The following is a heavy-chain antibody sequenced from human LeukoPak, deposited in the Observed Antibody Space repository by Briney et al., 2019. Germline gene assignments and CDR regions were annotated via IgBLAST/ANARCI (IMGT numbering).Heavy chain of an antibody. V-gene: IGHV1-8*01. CDR1: GYTFTSYD. J-gene: IGHJ4*02. Sequence: ASVKVSCKASGYTFTSYDITWVRQATGQVLEWMSWMNTNSGNTGYAQKFQGRVTMTRNTSISTAYMELSSLRSEDTAVYYCARELIAAAGSAGFDYWGQGTLVTVSS. CDR3: ARELIAAAGSAGFDY. CDR2: MNTNSGNT. D-gene: IGHD6-13*01.